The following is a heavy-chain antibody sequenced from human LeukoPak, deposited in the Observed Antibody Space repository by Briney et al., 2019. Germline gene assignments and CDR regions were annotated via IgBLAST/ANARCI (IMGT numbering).Heavy chain of an antibody. D-gene: IGHD3-10*01. Sequence: GGSLRLSCAASGFTFDTLAMTWVRQAPGKGLEYVSLISGSGDITYYAHSLKDRFTISRDNSKTTLYLQMHSLRAEDTAMYYCAARPGDLAVPFDYWGQGTLVIVSS. CDR1: GFTFDTLA. CDR2: ISGSGDIT. CDR3: AARPGDLAVPFDY. J-gene: IGHJ4*02. V-gene: IGHV3-23*01.